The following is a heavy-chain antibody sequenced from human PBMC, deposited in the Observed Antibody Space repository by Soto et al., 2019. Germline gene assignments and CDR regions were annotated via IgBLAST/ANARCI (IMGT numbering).Heavy chain of an antibody. J-gene: IGHJ6*02. CDR3: ARSRSGHYYGMDV. Sequence: GGSLILSCASSGFPFSSYAMHWVRTDPGKGLEWVAVISYDGSNKYYADSVKGRFTISRDNSKNTLYLQMNSLRAEDTAVYYCARSRSGHYYGMDVWGQGTTVNVSS. D-gene: IGHD6-13*01. V-gene: IGHV3-30-3*01. CDR1: GFPFSSYA. CDR2: ISYDGSNK.